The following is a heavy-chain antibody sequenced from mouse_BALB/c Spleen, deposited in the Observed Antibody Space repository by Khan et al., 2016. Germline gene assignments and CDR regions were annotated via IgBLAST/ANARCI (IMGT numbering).Heavy chain of an antibody. V-gene: IGHV1-15*01. Sequence: QVQLQQSGAELVRPGASVTLSCKASGYTFSDYEMHWVKQTPVHGLEWIGAIDPETGGTAYNEKFKGQATLTADRSSSTAYMELSSLTSEDSAVYYCIRKGIFYGNYDFDSWGQGTTLTVSS. CDR1: GYTFSDYE. CDR2: IDPETGGT. J-gene: IGHJ2*01. CDR3: IRKGIFYGNYDFDS. D-gene: IGHD2-1*01.